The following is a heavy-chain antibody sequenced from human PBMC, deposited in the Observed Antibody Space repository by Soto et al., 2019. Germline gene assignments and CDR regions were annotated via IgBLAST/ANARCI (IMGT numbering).Heavy chain of an antibody. CDR1: GFTFSSSA. J-gene: IGHJ4*02. D-gene: IGHD4-17*01. CDR2: ISGSGGST. V-gene: IGHV3-23*01. Sequence: GGSLRLSCAASGFTFSSSAMSWVRQAPGKGLEWVSAISGSGGSTYYADSVEGRFTISRDNSKNTLYLQMNSLRAEDTAVYYCAKDPRYGDYPGYLDYWGQRTLVTVSS. CDR3: AKDPRYGDYPGYLDY.